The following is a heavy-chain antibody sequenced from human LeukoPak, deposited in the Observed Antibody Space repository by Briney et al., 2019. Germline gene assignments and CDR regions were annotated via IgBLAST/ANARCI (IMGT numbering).Heavy chain of an antibody. V-gene: IGHV4-4*07. D-gene: IGHD6-13*01. CDR1: GGSISNYY. Sequence: PSETLSLTCAVSGGSISNYYWSWIRQPAGKGLEWIGRIYSSGSTDYNPSLRSRVTMSVDTSKNHFSLKLSSVTAADTAVYYCARGIAAASERALDIWGQGTMVTVSS. J-gene: IGHJ3*02. CDR2: IYSSGST. CDR3: ARGIAAASERALDI.